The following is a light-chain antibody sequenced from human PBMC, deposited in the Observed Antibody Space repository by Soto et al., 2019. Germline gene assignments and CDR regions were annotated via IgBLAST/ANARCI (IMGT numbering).Light chain of an antibody. CDR3: QQYNGYWT. Sequence: DIQMTQSPSTLSASVGDRVTITCRASQSISDSLAWYQQKPGKAPKLLIYEASNLKSVVPSRFSGSGSGTQYTLPISSLQPDDFSSYYCQQYNGYWTFGQGTKVEIK. J-gene: IGKJ1*01. CDR2: EAS. CDR1: QSISDS. V-gene: IGKV1-5*03.